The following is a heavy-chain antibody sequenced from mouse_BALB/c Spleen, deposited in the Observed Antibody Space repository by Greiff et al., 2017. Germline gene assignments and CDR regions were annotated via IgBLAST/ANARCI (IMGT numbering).Heavy chain of an antibody. Sequence: DVKLVESGGGLVKPGGSLKLSCAASGFAFSSYDMSWVRQTPEKRLEWVAYISSGGGSTYYPDTVKGRFTISRDNAKNTLYLQMSSLKSEDTAMDYCARHSSRAWFAYWGQETLVTVSA. V-gene: IGHV5-12-1*01. CDR3: ARHSSRAWFAY. J-gene: IGHJ3*01. CDR1: GFAFSSYD. CDR2: ISSGGGST.